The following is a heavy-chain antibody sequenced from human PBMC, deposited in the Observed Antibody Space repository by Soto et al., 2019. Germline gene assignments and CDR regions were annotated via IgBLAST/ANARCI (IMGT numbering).Heavy chain of an antibody. V-gene: IGHV3-23*01. CDR1: GFTLRNYA. Sequence: GVLRLSCEASGFTLRNYAMTWIRQAPGKGLEWVSLISANDVGTYYAESVKTRFTISTDQSRNTVYLQMDSLRADDTAMYYCAKAKNNYYWDDRPHFDYWGQGTLVTVSS. CDR3: AKAKNNYYWDDRPHFDY. J-gene: IGHJ4*02. CDR2: ISANDVGT. D-gene: IGHD1-20*01.